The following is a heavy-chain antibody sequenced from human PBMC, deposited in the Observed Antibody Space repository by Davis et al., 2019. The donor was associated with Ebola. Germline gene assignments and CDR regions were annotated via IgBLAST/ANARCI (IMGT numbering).Heavy chain of an antibody. D-gene: IGHD5-24*01. J-gene: IGHJ2*01. Sequence: GESLKISCAASGFTFSSYGMHWVRQAPGKGLEWVAVISYDGSNKYYADSVKGRFTISRDNSKNTLYLQMNSLRAEDTAVYYCAREGGYNSADWYFDLWGRGTLVTVSS. CDR2: ISYDGSNK. CDR1: GFTFSSYG. CDR3: AREGGYNSADWYFDL. V-gene: IGHV3-30*03.